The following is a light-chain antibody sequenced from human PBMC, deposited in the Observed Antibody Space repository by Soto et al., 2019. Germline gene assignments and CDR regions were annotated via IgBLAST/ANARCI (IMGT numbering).Light chain of an antibody. V-gene: IGKV1-5*01. CDR2: DAS. J-gene: IGKJ1*01. CDR3: QHYNSYSEA. CDR1: QSISSW. Sequence: DIQMTQSPSTLSASVGYIVTITCRASQSISSWLAWYQQKPGKAPKLLIYDASSLESGVPSRFSGSGSGTEFTLTISSLQPDDFATYYCQHYNSYSEAFGQGTKVDI.